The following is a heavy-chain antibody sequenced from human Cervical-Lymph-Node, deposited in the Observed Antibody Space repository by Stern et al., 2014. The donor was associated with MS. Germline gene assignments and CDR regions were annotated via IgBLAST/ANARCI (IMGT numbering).Heavy chain of an antibody. CDR1: GGSISSGGYY. CDR3: ARVSYDFWSGYYPFDY. Sequence: QVQLKESGPGLVKPSQTLSLTCTVSGGSISSGGYYWSWIRQHPGNGLEWIGYIYYSGSTYYNPSLKSRVTISVDTSKNQFSLKLSSVTAADTAVYYCARVSYDFWSGYYPFDYWGQGTLVTVSS. V-gene: IGHV4-31*03. CDR2: IYYSGST. D-gene: IGHD3-3*01. J-gene: IGHJ4*02.